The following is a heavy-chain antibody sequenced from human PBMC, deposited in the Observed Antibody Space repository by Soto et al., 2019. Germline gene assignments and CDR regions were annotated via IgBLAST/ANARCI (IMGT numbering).Heavy chain of an antibody. CDR1: GGSISSYY. D-gene: IGHD2-15*01. V-gene: IGHV4-59*12. CDR2: IYYSGST. Sequence: EPLSLTCTVSGGSISSYYWICIRQPPGKGLEWIGYIYYSGSTNYNPSLKSRVTISVDTSKNQFSLKLGSVTAADTAVYYCARDKEYCSGGSCYRSFDSWGQGTLVTVSS. CDR3: ARDKEYCSGGSCYRSFDS. J-gene: IGHJ4*02.